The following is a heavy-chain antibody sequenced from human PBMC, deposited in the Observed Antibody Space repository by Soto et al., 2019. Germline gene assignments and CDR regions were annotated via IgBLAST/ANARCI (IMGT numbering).Heavy chain of an antibody. CDR3: ARAPQKPRVRGRKPVNWFDP. Sequence: ASVKVSCKASGYTFTSYDINWVRQATGQGLEWMGWMNPNSGNTGYAQKFQGRVTMTRNTSISTAYMELSSLRSEDTAVYYCARAPQKPRVRGRKPVNWFDPWGQGTLVTVSS. J-gene: IGHJ5*02. CDR2: MNPNSGNT. V-gene: IGHV1-8*01. CDR1: GYTFTSYD. D-gene: IGHD3-10*01.